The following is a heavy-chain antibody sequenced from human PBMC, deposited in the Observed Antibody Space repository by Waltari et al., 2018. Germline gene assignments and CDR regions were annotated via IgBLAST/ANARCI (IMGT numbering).Heavy chain of an antibody. Sequence: EVQLVESGGGLVKPGGSLRLSCEASGFTFSRYSMNWVSKAPGKGLEWVSSISSSSSYIYYADSVKGRFTISRDNAKNSLYLQMNSLRAEDTAVYYCARDHVDTAMVTDYWGQGTLVTVSS. CDR1: GFTFSRYS. V-gene: IGHV3-21*01. CDR2: ISSSSSYI. J-gene: IGHJ4*02. CDR3: ARDHVDTAMVTDY. D-gene: IGHD5-18*01.